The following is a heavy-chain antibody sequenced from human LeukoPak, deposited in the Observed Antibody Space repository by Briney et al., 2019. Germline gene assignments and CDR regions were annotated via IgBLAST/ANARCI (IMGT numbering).Heavy chain of an antibody. D-gene: IGHD5-24*01. J-gene: IGHJ4*02. CDR2: INPRGST. CDR1: GGSFSGYY. CDR3: ARRRLGYYFDY. V-gene: IGHV4-34*01. Sequence: SETLSLTCGVYGGSFSGYYWSRIRQPPGKGLEWIGEINPRGSTNYNPSLKSRVTLSADTSKNQFSLTLNSVTAADTAVYYCARRRLGYYFDYWGQGTLVTVSS.